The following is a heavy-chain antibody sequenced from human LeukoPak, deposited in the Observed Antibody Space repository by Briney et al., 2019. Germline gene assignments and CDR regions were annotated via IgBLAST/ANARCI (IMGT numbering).Heavy chain of an antibody. CDR3: ARTHSSSSASFDP. Sequence: PGGSLRLPCAASGFTFSSYAMSWVRQAPGKGLEWVSAISGSGGSTYYADSVKGRFTISRDNAKNSLYLQMNSLRAEDTAVYYCARTHSSSSASFDPWGQGTLVTVSS. CDR1: GFTFSSYA. CDR2: ISGSGGST. V-gene: IGHV3-23*01. D-gene: IGHD6-6*01. J-gene: IGHJ5*02.